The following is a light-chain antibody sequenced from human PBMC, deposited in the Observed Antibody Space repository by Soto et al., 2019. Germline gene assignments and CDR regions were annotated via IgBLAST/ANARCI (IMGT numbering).Light chain of an antibody. V-gene: IGLV2-11*01. CDR3: CSYAGSYTFVAWV. J-gene: IGLJ1*01. Sequence: QSSLTPPSSLSGSPGQSVTISCTGTSSDVGGYNYVSWYQQHPGKAPKLMIYDVSKRPSGVPDRFSGSKSGNTASLTISGLQAEDEADYYCCSYAGSYTFVAWVFGTGTKVTVL. CDR1: SSDVGGYNY. CDR2: DVS.